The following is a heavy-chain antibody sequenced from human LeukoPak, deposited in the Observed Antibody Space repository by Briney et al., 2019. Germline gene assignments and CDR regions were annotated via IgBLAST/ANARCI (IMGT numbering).Heavy chain of an antibody. D-gene: IGHD2/OR15-2a*01. CDR1: GFTVSSDY. Sequence: GGSLRLSCAASGFTVSSDYMSWVRQAPGQGLVWVSRISTDGSSTSYADSVKGRFTISRDNGKNTLYLQMNSLRAEDTAVYYCASYLTSIPSGLDVWGQGTTVTVSS. V-gene: IGHV3-74*01. CDR3: ASYLTSIPSGLDV. CDR2: ISTDGSST. J-gene: IGHJ6*02.